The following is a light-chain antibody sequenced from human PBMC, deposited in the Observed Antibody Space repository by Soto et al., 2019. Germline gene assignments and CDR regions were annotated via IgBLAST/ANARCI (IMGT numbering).Light chain of an antibody. CDR2: DAS. V-gene: IGKV3-11*01. CDR1: QSVSSY. Sequence: EIVLTQSPATLSLSPGERATLSCRASQSVSSYLAWYQQKPGQAPRLLIYDASNRATGIPARFSVGGSGADCTLTISSLAPDDFAVYYCQQRSNWPLTFCGGTKVEIK. CDR3: QQRSNWPLT. J-gene: IGKJ4*01.